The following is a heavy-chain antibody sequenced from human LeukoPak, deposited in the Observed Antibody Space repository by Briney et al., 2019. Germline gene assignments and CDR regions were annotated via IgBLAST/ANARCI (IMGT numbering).Heavy chain of an antibody. D-gene: IGHD1-26*01. V-gene: IGHV3-21*01. CDR1: GFTFSYYS. Sequence: SGGSLRLSCAASGFTFSYYSINWVRQAPGKGLEWVSSIGTVTTYIFYADSVKGRFTISRDNAKSSLYLQMNSLRAEDTAVYYCARLSGSDGKYYFDYWGQGTLVSVSS. CDR3: ARLSGSDGKYYFDY. CDR2: IGTVTTYI. J-gene: IGHJ4*02.